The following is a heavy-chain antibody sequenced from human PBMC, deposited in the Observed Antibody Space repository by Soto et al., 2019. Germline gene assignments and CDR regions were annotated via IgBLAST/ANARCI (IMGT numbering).Heavy chain of an antibody. CDR1: GFSLSTSGVG. CDR2: IYWDDDK. Sequence: QITLKESGPTLVKPTQTLTLTCTFSGFSLSTSGVGVGWIRQPPGKALEWLALIYWDDDKRYSPSLKSRLTITKDTSKNQVVLTMTNMDPVHTATYYCAQGWGYGNNFDYWGQGTLVTVSS. CDR3: AQGWGYGNNFDY. J-gene: IGHJ4*02. D-gene: IGHD4-4*01. V-gene: IGHV2-5*02.